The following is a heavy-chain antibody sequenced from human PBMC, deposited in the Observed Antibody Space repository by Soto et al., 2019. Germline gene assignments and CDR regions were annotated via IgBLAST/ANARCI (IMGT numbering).Heavy chain of an antibody. J-gene: IGHJ4*02. CDR3: AQKTVAGRGPFDY. D-gene: IGHD6-19*01. V-gene: IGHV3-23*01. CDR1: GFTFSSYA. CDR2: ISGSGGST. Sequence: PGGSLRLSCAASGFTFSSYAMSWVRQAPGKGLEWVSAISGSGGSTYYADSVKGRFTISRDNSKNTLYLQMNSLRAEDTAVYYCAQKTVAGRGPFDYWGQGTLVTVSS.